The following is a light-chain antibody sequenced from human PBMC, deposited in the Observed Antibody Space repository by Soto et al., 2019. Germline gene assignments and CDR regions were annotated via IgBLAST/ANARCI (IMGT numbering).Light chain of an antibody. CDR2: AAS. Sequence: IVLTQSPGTLSLSPGDRVTLSCRASQSVNTKLAWYQQKPGQAPRLLIYAASTRATGVPARFSGSGSGTESTLTISDLQSEDFAVYFCQHYDIWPLTFGGGTKVDIK. CDR3: QHYDIWPLT. J-gene: IGKJ4*01. V-gene: IGKV3-15*01. CDR1: QSVNTK.